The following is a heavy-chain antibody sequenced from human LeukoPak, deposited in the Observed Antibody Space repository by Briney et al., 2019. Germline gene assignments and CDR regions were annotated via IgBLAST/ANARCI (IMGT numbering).Heavy chain of an antibody. Sequence: GASVKVSCKASGYTFTNYYLHWVRQAPGQGLEWMGILNPAGGSRNYAQKFQGRVTMTRDTSTSTVYMELSSLRSEDTAVYYCAREIGPIQLHLWGSAFDYWGQGTLVTVSS. CDR1: GYTFTNYY. CDR2: LNPAGGSR. CDR3: AREIGPIQLHLWGSAFDY. D-gene: IGHD5-18*01. V-gene: IGHV1-46*01. J-gene: IGHJ4*02.